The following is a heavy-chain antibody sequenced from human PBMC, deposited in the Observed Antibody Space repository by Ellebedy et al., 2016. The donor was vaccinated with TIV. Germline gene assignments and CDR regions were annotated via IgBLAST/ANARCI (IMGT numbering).Heavy chain of an antibody. CDR2: MNPNSGNT. Sequence: ASVKVSCKASGYTFTSYDINWVRQATGQGLEWMGWMNPNSGNTGYAQKFQGRVTITRNTSISTAYMELSRLRSDDTAVYYCARVRMFESDNFGSIDYWGQGTLVTVSS. D-gene: IGHD3-10*01. V-gene: IGHV1-8*03. CDR3: ARVRMFESDNFGSIDY. CDR1: GYTFTSYD. J-gene: IGHJ4*02.